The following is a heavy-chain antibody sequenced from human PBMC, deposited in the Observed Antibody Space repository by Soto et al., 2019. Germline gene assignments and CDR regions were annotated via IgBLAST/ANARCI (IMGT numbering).Heavy chain of an antibody. CDR3: ARGGIVGATTYFDY. Sequence: SVKVSCKASGYTFTSYAMHWVRQAPGQRLEWMGGIIPIFGTANYSQKFQGRVTITADESTSTAYMELSSLRSEDTAVYYCARGGIVGATTYFDYWGQGTLVTVSS. J-gene: IGHJ4*02. V-gene: IGHV1-69*13. D-gene: IGHD1-26*01. CDR2: IIPIFGTA. CDR1: GYTFTSYA.